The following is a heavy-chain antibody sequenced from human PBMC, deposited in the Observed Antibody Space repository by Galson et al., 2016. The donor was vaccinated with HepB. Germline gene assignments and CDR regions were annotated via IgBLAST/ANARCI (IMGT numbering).Heavy chain of an antibody. CDR3: ARMGTVDTCHGNYGMDV. CDR2: IDWTDDK. V-gene: IGHV2-70*01. Sequence: LVKPTQTLTLTCTLSGFSLSTSGMCVTWIRQSPGKALEWLAFIDWTDDKYYSPSLETRLTISKDTSKSQVVLTITNMEAVDTATYFCARMGTVDTCHGNYGMDVWGQGTTVTVSS. D-gene: IGHD3/OR15-3a*01. J-gene: IGHJ6*02. CDR1: GFSLSTSGMC.